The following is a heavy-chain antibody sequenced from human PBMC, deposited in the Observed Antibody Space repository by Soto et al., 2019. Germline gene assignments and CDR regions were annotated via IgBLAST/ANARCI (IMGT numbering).Heavy chain of an antibody. CDR2: ISYDGSNK. J-gene: IGHJ4*02. CDR3: ARDLYCSGGSCYSRGFHY. CDR1: GFTFSSYA. Sequence: QVQLVESGGGVVQPGRSLRLSCAASGFTFSSYAMHWVRQAPGKGLEWVAVISYDGSNKYYADSVKGRFTISRDNSKNTLYLQMNSLRAEDTAVYYCARDLYCSGGSCYSRGFHYWGQGTLVTVSS. V-gene: IGHV3-30-3*01. D-gene: IGHD2-15*01.